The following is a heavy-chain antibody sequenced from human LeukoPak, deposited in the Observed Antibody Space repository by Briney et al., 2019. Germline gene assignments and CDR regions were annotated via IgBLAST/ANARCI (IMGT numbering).Heavy chain of an antibody. V-gene: IGHV4-59*01. J-gene: IGHJ3*02. Sequence: SETLSLTCTVSGGSISSYYWSWIRQPPGKGLEWIGYIYYSGSTNYNPSLKSRVTISVDTSKNQFSLKLSSVTAADTAVYYCARVNTMIVVIPWDERDAFDIWGQGTMVTVSS. CDR1: GGSISSYY. CDR2: IYYSGST. D-gene: IGHD3-22*01. CDR3: ARVNTMIVVIPWDERDAFDI.